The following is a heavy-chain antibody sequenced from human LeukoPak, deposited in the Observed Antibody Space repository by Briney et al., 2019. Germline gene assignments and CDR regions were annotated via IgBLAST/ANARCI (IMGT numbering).Heavy chain of an antibody. D-gene: IGHD3-10*01. Sequence: SETLSLTCTVSGGSISSYYWSWIRQPPGKGLEWIGYIYYSGSTNYNPSLKSRVTISVDTSKNQFSLKLSSVTAADTAVYYCARKNLVRGVKRPGGFDPWGQGTLVTVSS. V-gene: IGHV4-59*12. CDR3: ARKNLVRGVKRPGGFDP. CDR1: GGSISSYY. J-gene: IGHJ5*02. CDR2: IYYSGST.